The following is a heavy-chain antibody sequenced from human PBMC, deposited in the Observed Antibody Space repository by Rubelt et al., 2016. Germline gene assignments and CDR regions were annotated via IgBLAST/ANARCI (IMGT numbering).Heavy chain of an antibody. CDR1: GGSITDYN. D-gene: IGHD3-22*01. J-gene: IGHJ5*02. Sequence: QVQLQQWGAGLLKPSETLSHTCAVYGGSITDYNWSWVRQPPGKGLEWIGEVHHSGNSNYHPYLKSRVTYSVDTAKKQVSLRLSSGTAADTAVYYCARNYYDGSGFTFDLWGQGTLVTVSS. CDR2: VHHSGNS. V-gene: IGHV4-34*01. CDR3: ARNYYDGSGFTFDL.